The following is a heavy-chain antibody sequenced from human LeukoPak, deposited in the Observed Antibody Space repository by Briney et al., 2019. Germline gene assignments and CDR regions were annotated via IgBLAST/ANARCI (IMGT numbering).Heavy chain of an antibody. Sequence: ASVKVSCKASGYTFTSYAMNWVRQAPGQGLEWMGWINTNTGNPTYAQGFTGRFVFSLDTSVSTAYLQTSSLKAEDTAVYYCAREGGWYIVATITFDYWGQGTLVTVSS. CDR1: GYTFTSYA. CDR3: AREGGWYIVATITFDY. D-gene: IGHD5-12*01. J-gene: IGHJ4*02. CDR2: INTNTGNP. V-gene: IGHV7-4-1*02.